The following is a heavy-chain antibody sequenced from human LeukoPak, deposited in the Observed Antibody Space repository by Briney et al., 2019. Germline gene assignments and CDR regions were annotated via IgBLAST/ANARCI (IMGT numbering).Heavy chain of an antibody. Sequence: GGSLRLSCEGSAFIFSGHWMNWVRQTPGKGLEWVANIKQDGSKKSYVDSVKGRFAISRDNAKNSLYLQMNSLRAEDTAIYYCTRVGYIDEGIDYWGQGTLVTVSS. D-gene: IGHD5-24*01. CDR3: TRVGYIDEGIDY. J-gene: IGHJ4*02. V-gene: IGHV3-7*04. CDR1: AFIFSGHW. CDR2: IKQDGSKK.